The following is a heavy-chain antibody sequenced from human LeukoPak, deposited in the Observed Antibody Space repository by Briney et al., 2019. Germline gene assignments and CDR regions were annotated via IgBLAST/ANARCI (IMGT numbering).Heavy chain of an antibody. CDR3: ARHEHKAVAGDT. J-gene: IGHJ5*02. V-gene: IGHV4-39*01. CDR2: IYYSGGT. CDR1: GGSISSSSYY. D-gene: IGHD6-19*01. Sequence: PSETLSLTCTVSGGSISSSSYYWGWIRQPPGKGLEWIGSIYYSGGTYYNPSLKSRVTISVDTSKNQFPLKLTSVTAADTAMYYCARHEHKAVAGDTWGQGILVIVSS.